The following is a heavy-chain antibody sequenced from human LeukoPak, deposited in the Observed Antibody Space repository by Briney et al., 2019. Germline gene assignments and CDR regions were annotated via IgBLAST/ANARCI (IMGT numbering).Heavy chain of an antibody. D-gene: IGHD3-3*01. CDR1: GFTFSSYG. Sequence: PGGSLRLSCAASGFTFSSYGMHWVRQAPGKGLEWVAVISYDGSNKYYADSVKGRFTISRDNSKNTLYLQMNSLRAEDTAVYYCAKDHRRTTIFGVVIPSGNYYYYGMDVWGQGTTVTVSS. CDR3: AKDHRRTTIFGVVIPSGNYYYYGMDV. J-gene: IGHJ6*02. CDR2: ISYDGSNK. V-gene: IGHV3-30*18.